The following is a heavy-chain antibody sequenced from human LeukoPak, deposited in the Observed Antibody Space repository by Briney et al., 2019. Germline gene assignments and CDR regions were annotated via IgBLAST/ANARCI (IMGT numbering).Heavy chain of an antibody. Sequence: PSETLSLTCAVSGGSINSGGYSWSWIRQPPGKGLEWIAYIYYSGSPYYNPSLKSRVTISVDRSKNQFSLRLSSVTAADTAMYYCAGVDGSGTYDVWFDPWGQGTLVTVSS. CDR1: GGSINSGGYS. D-gene: IGHD3-10*01. J-gene: IGHJ5*02. CDR3: AGVDGSGTYDVWFDP. V-gene: IGHV4-30-2*01. CDR2: IYYSGSP.